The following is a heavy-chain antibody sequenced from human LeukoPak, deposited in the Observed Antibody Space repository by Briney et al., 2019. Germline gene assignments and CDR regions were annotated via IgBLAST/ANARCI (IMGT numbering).Heavy chain of an antibody. Sequence: SESLSLTCTVSGGSISSYYWSWIRQPPGRGLEWVAYIYYTGSTNYNPSLKSRVTISVDTSKNQFSLKLSSVTAADTAVYYCARHFGDAYIRSFDLWGQGTLVTVSS. J-gene: IGHJ4*02. V-gene: IGHV4-59*08. CDR3: ARHFGDAYIRSFDL. CDR1: GGSISSYY. D-gene: IGHD5-24*01. CDR2: IYYTGST.